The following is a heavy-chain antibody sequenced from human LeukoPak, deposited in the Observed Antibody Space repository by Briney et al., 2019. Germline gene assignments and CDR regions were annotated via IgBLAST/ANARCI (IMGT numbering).Heavy chain of an antibody. Sequence: SETLSLTCTVSGGSNSSSGYYWGWIRQPPGKGLEWIGYIYHSGSTYYIPSLKSRVTISVDTSKNQFSLKLSSVTAADTAVYYCARGPLNYYDSSGYVDYWGQGTLVTVSS. CDR1: GGSNSSSGYY. CDR3: ARGPLNYYDSSGYVDY. CDR2: IYHSGST. D-gene: IGHD3-22*01. J-gene: IGHJ4*02. V-gene: IGHV4-31*03.